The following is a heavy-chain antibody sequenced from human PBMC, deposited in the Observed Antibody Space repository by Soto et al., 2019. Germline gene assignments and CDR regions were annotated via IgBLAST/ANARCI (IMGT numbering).Heavy chain of an antibody. J-gene: IGHJ4*02. CDR2: IKSKTDGGTT. CDR1: GFTFSNAW. D-gene: IGHD5-12*01. V-gene: IGHV3-15*01. Sequence: EVQLVESGGGLVKPGGSLRLSCAASGFTFSNAWMSWVRQAPGKGLEWVDRIKSKTDGGTTDYAAPVKGRITISRDDSKNTLYLQMNSLKTEDTAVYYCTTDGNIKGYSGYDLLHWGQGTLVTVSS. CDR3: TTDGNIKGYSGYDLLH.